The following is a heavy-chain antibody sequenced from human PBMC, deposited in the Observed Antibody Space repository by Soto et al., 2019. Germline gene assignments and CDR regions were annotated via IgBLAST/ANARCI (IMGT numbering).Heavy chain of an antibody. CDR2: INAGHGNT. CDR3: AVDIVVVVAATTFNY. CDR1: GYTFTSYA. Sequence: ASVKVSCKASGYTFTSYAMHGVRQAPGQRLEWMGWINAGHGNTKYSQKFQGRVTITTDKSASTAYMELSSLRSEDTAVYYCAVDIVVVVAATTFNYWGQGTLVTVSS. D-gene: IGHD2-15*01. J-gene: IGHJ4*02. V-gene: IGHV1-3*01.